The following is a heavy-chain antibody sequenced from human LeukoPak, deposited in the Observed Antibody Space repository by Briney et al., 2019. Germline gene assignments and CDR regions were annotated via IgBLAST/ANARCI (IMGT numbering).Heavy chain of an antibody. V-gene: IGHV1-18*01. Sequence: ASVKVSCKASGYTFTSYGISWVRQAPGQGLEWMGWISAYNGNTNYAQKLQGRVTMTTDTSTSTAYMELRSLRSDDTAVYYCARDHTVCSSGWYRWFDYWGQGTLVTVSS. CDR2: ISAYNGNT. D-gene: IGHD6-19*01. J-gene: IGHJ5*01. CDR3: ARDHTVCSSGWYRWFDY. CDR1: GYTFTSYG.